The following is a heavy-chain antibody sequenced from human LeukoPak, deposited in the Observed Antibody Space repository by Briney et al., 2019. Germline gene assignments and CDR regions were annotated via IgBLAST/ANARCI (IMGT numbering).Heavy chain of an antibody. CDR2: ISSSSSTI. D-gene: IGHD2-15*01. Sequence: GGSLRLSCAASGFTFSSYSMNWVRQALGKGLEWVSFISSSSSTIHYADSVKGRFTISRDNAKNSLYLQMNSLRAEDTAVYYCARGPYCSGGNCYPNWFDPWGQGTLVTVSS. CDR3: ARGPYCSGGNCYPNWFDP. J-gene: IGHJ5*02. CDR1: GFTFSSYS. V-gene: IGHV3-48*01.